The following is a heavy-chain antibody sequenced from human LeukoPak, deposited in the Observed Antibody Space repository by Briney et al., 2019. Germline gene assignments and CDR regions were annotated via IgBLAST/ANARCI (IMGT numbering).Heavy chain of an antibody. CDR1: GYTFTSYG. J-gene: IGHJ4*02. Sequence: GASVKVSCKASGYTFTSYGISWVRQAPGQGLEWMGIINPSGGSTSYAQKFQGRVTMTRDTSTSTVYMELSSLRSEDTAVYYCAREAVVVPAAMGFDYWGQGTLVTVSS. CDR2: INPSGGST. CDR3: AREAVVVPAAMGFDY. V-gene: IGHV1-46*01. D-gene: IGHD2-2*01.